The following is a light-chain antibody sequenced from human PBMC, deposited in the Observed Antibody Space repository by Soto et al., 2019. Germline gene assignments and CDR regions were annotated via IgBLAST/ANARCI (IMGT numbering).Light chain of an antibody. CDR3: SSHTSIVWV. V-gene: IGLV2-14*02. Sequence: QSALTQPASVSGSPGQSITISCTGTSSDVGSYNLVSWFQQHPGKAPKLMIYEVNNRPSGVSNRFSGSKSGNTASLTISGLQDEDEADYYCSSHTSIVWVFGGGTKLTVL. J-gene: IGLJ3*02. CDR1: SSDVGSYNL. CDR2: EVN.